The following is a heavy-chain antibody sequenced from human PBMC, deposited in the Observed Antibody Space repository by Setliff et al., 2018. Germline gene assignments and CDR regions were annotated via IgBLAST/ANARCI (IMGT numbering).Heavy chain of an antibody. CDR1: GVSFSIYA. CDR3: AGLSTRVTY. V-gene: IGHV1-69*10. CDR2: IIPIPPKT. J-gene: IGHJ4*02. Sequence: SVKVSCKASGVSFSIYALHWVRQAPGQGLEWMGAIIPIPPKTDYAPKYQGRITITADRSTSTAYMELSSLRSEDTAVYYCAGLSTRVTYWGQGTLVTVSS.